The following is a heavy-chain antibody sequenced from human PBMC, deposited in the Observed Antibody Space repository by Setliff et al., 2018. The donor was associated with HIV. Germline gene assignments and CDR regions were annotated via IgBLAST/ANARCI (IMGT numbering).Heavy chain of an antibody. Sequence: ASVKVSCKASGYTFTSYDINWVRQATGQGLEWMGWMNPNSGNTGYAQKFQGRVTMTRNTSISTAYMELSSLRSEDTAVYYCARVQRYCSGGSCLSDAFDIWGQGTMDTVSS. CDR2: MNPNSGNT. D-gene: IGHD2-15*01. CDR3: ARVQRYCSGGSCLSDAFDI. V-gene: IGHV1-8*02. J-gene: IGHJ3*02. CDR1: GYTFTSYD.